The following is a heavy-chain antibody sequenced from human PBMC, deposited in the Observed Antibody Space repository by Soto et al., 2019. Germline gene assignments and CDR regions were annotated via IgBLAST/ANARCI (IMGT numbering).Heavy chain of an antibody. CDR1: GGSFSAYY. V-gene: IGHV4-34*12. D-gene: IGHD1-26*01. Sequence: SETLSLTCAVYGGSFSAYYWRWVRQPPGKGLEWIGEIIHSESTKYNPSLKSRVTISVDTSKNQFSLKLSYVTAADTAVYYCARQRPTDGRWEFANYYGMDVWGQGTPVTVSS. J-gene: IGHJ6*02. CDR2: IIHSEST. CDR3: ARQRPTDGRWEFANYYGMDV.